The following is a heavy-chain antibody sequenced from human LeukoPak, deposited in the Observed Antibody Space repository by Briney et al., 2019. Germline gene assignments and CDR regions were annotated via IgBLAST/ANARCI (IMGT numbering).Heavy chain of an antibody. J-gene: IGHJ4*02. CDR2: IYSGGNT. CDR3: AKDPYSSSWTHYFDH. CDR1: GFTVSSNY. V-gene: IGHV3-53*01. Sequence: PGGSLRLSCTASGFTVSSNYMSWVRQAPGKGLEWVSVIYSGGNTYYADSVKGRFTISIDNSKNTLYLQMNSLRAEDTAVYYCAKDPYSSSWTHYFDHWGQGTLVTVSS. D-gene: IGHD6-13*01.